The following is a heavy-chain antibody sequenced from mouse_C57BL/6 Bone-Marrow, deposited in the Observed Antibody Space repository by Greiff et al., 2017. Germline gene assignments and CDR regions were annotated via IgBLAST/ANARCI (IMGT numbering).Heavy chain of an antibody. CDR1: GYTFTDYS. Sequence: EVQLQQSGPVLVKPGASVKMSCKASGYTFTDYSMNWVKQSHGKSLEWIGVINPYNGGTSYNQKFKGKATLTVDKSSSTAYMELNSLTSEDSAVYYCARDWVYAMDYWGQGTSVTVSS. CDR2: INPYNGGT. V-gene: IGHV1-19*01. J-gene: IGHJ4*01. CDR3: ARDWVYAMDY. D-gene: IGHD4-1*01.